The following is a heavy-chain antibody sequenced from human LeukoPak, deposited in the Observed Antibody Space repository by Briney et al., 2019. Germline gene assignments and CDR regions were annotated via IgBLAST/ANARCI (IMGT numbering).Heavy chain of an antibody. CDR3: ARQGYSYGYRDY. J-gene: IGHJ4*02. D-gene: IGHD5-18*01. Sequence: ASVKVSCKASGYTFTSYDINWVRQATGQGLEWMGWMNPNSGNTGYAQKFEGRVTITRNTSISTAYMELSSLRSEDTAVYYCARQGYSYGYRDYWGQGTLVTVSS. CDR1: GYTFTSYD. V-gene: IGHV1-8*03. CDR2: MNPNSGNT.